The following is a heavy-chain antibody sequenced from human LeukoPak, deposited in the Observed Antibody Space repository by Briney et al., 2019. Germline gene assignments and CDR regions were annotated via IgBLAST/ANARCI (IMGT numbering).Heavy chain of an antibody. CDR1: GFTFSSYE. CDR2: ISGSGSTI. V-gene: IGHV3-48*03. J-gene: IGHJ4*02. CDR3: AGGVRSGWYDPFDY. D-gene: IGHD6-19*01. Sequence: PGGSLRLSCAASGFTFSSYEMNWVRQAPGKGLEWVSYISGSGSTIYYADSVKGRFTISRDNAKNSLFLQMNSLRAEDTAVYYFAGGVRSGWYDPFDYWGQGTLVTVSS.